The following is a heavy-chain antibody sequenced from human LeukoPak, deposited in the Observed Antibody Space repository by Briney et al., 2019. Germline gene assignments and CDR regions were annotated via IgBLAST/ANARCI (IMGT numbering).Heavy chain of an antibody. V-gene: IGHV3-64*01. J-gene: IGHJ4*02. CDR1: GFTFSSYA. CDR3: ARENGLRYFDY. D-gene: IGHD3/OR15-3a*01. Sequence: GGSLRLSCAASGFTFSSYAMHWVRQAPGKGLEYVSAISSNGGSTYYANSVKGRFTISRDNSKNTLYLQMGSVRAEDMAVYYCARENGLRYFDYWGQGTLVTVSS. CDR2: ISSNGGST.